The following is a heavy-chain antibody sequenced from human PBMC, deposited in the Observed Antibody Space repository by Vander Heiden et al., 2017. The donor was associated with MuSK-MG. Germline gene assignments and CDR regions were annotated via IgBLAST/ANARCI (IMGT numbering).Heavy chain of an antibody. V-gene: IGHV1-69*01. CDR3: ARDRGNIVARLGDAFDI. J-gene: IGHJ3*02. CDR1: GGTFSSYA. CDR2: IIPIFGTA. Sequence: SSVKVSCKASGGTFSSYAISWVRQAPGQGLEWMGGIIPIFGTANYAQKFQGRVTITADESTSTAYMELSSLRSEDTAVYYCARDRGNIVARLGDAFDIWGQGTMVTVSS. D-gene: IGHD5-12*01.